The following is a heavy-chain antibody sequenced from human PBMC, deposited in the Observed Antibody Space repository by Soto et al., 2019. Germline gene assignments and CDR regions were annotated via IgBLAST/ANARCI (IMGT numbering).Heavy chain of an antibody. CDR1: GGTFSSYV. CDR2: IIPIFGTA. V-gene: IGHV1-69*13. CDR3: ARGTGSSSGFPAKRDAFDI. Sequence: ASVKVSCKASGGTFSSYVISWVRQAPGQGLEWMGGIIPIFGTANYAQKFQGRVTITADESTSTAYMGLSSLRSEDTAVYYCARGTGSSSGFPAKRDAFDIWGQGTMVTVSS. J-gene: IGHJ3*02. D-gene: IGHD3-22*01.